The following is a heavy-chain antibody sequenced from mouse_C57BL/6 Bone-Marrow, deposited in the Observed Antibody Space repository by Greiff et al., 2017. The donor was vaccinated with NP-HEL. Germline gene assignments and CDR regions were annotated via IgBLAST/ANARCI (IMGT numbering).Heavy chain of an antibody. CDR2: ISDGGSYT. CDR1: GFTFSSYA. J-gene: IGHJ2*01. Sequence: EVHLVESGGGLVKPGGSLKLSCAASGFTFSSYAMSWVRQTPEKWLEWVATISDGGSYTYYPDNVKGRFTISRDNSKNNLYLQMSHLKSEDTAMYDCARERIGNPYCFDYWGQGTTLTVSS. V-gene: IGHV5-4*01. CDR3: ARERIGNPYCFDY. D-gene: IGHD2-1*01.